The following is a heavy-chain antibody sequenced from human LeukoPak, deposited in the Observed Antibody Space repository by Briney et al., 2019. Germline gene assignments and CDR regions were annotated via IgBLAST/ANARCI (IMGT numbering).Heavy chain of an antibody. J-gene: IGHJ4*02. CDR2: IYYSGST. D-gene: IGHD3-22*01. CDR3: ARSTRYYYDSSGYCNY. Sequence: SETLSLTCTVSGGSISSSSYYWGWIRQPPGKGLEWIGSIYYSGSTYYNPSLKSRVTISVDTSKNQFSLKLSSVTAADTAVYYCARSTRYYYDSSGYCNYWGQGTLVTVSS. V-gene: IGHV4-39*07. CDR1: GGSISSSSYY.